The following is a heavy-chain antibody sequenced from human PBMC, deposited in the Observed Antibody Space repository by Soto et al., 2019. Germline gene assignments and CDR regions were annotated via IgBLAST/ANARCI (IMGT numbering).Heavy chain of an antibody. CDR1: GFTFSSYA. D-gene: IGHD2-15*01. V-gene: IGHV3-23*01. CDR2: ISGSGGST. Sequence: GSLRLSCAASGFTFSSYAMSWVRQAPGKGLEWVSAISGSGGSTYYADSVKGRFTISRDNSKNTLYLQMNSLRAEDTAVYYCAKDQDIVVVVAATGYFDYWGQGTLVTVSS. J-gene: IGHJ4*02. CDR3: AKDQDIVVVVAATGYFDY.